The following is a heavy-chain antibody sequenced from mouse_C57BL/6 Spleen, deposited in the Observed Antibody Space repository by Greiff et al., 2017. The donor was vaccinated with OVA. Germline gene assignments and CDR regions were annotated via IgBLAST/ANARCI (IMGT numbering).Heavy chain of an antibody. J-gene: IGHJ2*01. CDR3: ARITTVVAFDY. Sequence: EVKLQESGPELVKPGASVKMSCKASGYTFTDYNMHWVKQSHGKSLEWIGYINPNNGGTSYNQKFKGKATLTVNKSSSTAYMELRSLTSEDSAVYYCARITTVVAFDYWGQGTTLTVSS. CDR2: INPNNGGT. CDR1: GYTFTDYN. V-gene: IGHV1-22*01. D-gene: IGHD1-1*01.